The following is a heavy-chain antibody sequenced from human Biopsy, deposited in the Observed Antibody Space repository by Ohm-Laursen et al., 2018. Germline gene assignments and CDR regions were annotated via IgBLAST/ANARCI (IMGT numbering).Heavy chain of an antibody. CDR2: ISSSGNTE. CDR3: AQEGRHCSGGRCYGTGVGDV. V-gene: IGHV3-11*01. J-gene: IGHJ6*02. CDR1: GFSFADYY. D-gene: IGHD2-15*01. Sequence: SLRLSCAANGFSFADYYMSWIRQAPGKGLDRVSYISSSGNTEKYADSVKGRFTISRDNAKQSVHLQMNSLRAEDTAVYYCAQEGRHCSGGRCYGTGVGDVWGQGTTVTVSS.